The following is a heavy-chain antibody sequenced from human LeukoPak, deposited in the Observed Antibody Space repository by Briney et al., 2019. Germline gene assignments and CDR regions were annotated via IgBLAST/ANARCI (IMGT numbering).Heavy chain of an antibody. D-gene: IGHD3-10*01. CDR1: GFTFSSYS. CDR3: ARNYYGSVQNYYYYMDV. CDR2: ISSSSSYI. V-gene: IGHV3-21*01. J-gene: IGHJ6*03. Sequence: GGSLRLSCAASGFTFSSYSMNWVRQAPGKGLEWVSSISSSSSYIYYADSVKGRFTISRDNAKNSLYLQMNSLRAEDTAVYYCARNYYGSVQNYYYYMDVWGKGTRSPSP.